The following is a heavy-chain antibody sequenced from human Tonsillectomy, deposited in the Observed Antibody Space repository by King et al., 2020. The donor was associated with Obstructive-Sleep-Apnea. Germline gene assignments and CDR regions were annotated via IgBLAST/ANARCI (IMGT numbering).Heavy chain of an antibody. CDR3: TRDPRGVGASRTPFDY. CDR1: GFTFSDSA. CDR2: IRNKANNYAT. J-gene: IGHJ4*02. Sequence: QLVQSGGGLVQPGGSLKLSCAASGFTFSDSAMHWVRQGSGKGLEWVGRIRNKANNYATAYAASVKGRFTISRDDSNNTAYLQMNSLKTEDTAVYYCTRDPRGVGASRTPFDYWGQGTLVTVSS. D-gene: IGHD1-26*01. V-gene: IGHV3-73*01.